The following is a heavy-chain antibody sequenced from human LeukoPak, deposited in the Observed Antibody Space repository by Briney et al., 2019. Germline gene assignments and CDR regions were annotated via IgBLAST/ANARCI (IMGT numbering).Heavy chain of an antibody. CDR2: INSDGSST. CDR1: GFTFSSYA. V-gene: IGHV3-74*01. Sequence: GGSLRLSCAASGFTFSSYAMSWVRQAPGKGLEWVSVINSDGSSTSYADSVKGRFTISRDNAKNTLYLQMNSLRAEDTAVYYCARRSSGSPPYYFGYWGQGTLVTVSS. CDR3: ARRSSGSPPYYFGY. D-gene: IGHD1-26*01. J-gene: IGHJ4*02.